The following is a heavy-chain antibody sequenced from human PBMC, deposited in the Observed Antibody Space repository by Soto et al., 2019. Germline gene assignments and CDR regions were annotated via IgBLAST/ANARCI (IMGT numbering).Heavy chain of an antibody. CDR1: GFTFSSYG. D-gene: IGHD5-18*01. Sequence: GGSLRLSCAASGFTFSSYGMHWVRQAPGKGLEWVAVIWYDGSNKYYADSVKGRFTISRDNSKNTLYLQMNSLRAEDTAVYYCARDSYGYEFDYWGQGTLVTVSS. CDR3: ARDSYGYEFDY. CDR2: IWYDGSNK. V-gene: IGHV3-33*01. J-gene: IGHJ4*02.